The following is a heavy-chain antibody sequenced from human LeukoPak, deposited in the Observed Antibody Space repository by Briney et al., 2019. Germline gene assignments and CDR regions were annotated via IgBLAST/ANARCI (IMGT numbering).Heavy chain of an antibody. D-gene: IGHD4-17*01. CDR2: IIPILGIA. V-gene: IGHV1-69*02. CDR3: ASEATVTPDAVDI. J-gene: IGHJ3*02. CDR1: GGTFSSYT. Sequence: SVKVSSKPSGGTFSSYTISWVRQAPGQGLEWMGRIIPILGIANYAQKFQGRVTITADKSTSTAYMELSSLRSEDTAVYYCASEATVTPDAVDIWGQGTMVTVSS.